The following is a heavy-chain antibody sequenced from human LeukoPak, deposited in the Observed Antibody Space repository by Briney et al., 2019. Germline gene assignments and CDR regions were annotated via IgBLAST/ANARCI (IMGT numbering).Heavy chain of an antibody. CDR2: INHSGST. CDR3: ARGSVRGVMRRNWFDP. CDR1: GGSFSGYY. V-gene: IGHV4-34*01. Sequence: SETLSLTCAVYGGSFSGYYWSWIRQPPGKGLEWIGEINHSGSTNYNPSLKSRVTISVDTSKNQFSLKLSSVTAADTAVYYCARGSVRGVMRRNWFDPWGQGTLVAVSS. J-gene: IGHJ5*02. D-gene: IGHD3-10*01.